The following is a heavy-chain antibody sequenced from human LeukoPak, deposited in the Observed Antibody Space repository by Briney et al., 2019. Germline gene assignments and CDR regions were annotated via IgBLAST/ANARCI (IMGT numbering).Heavy chain of an antibody. Sequence: PSETLSLTCTVSGASISSSNYYWGWIRQSPGKGLEWIGSIYYSGSTYYNPSLKSRVTISVDTSKNQFSLKLSSVTAADTAVYYCARYSYGYKYFDYWGQGTLVTVSS. J-gene: IGHJ4*02. CDR3: ARYSYGYKYFDY. CDR1: GASISSSNYY. D-gene: IGHD5-18*01. V-gene: IGHV4-39*07. CDR2: IYYSGST.